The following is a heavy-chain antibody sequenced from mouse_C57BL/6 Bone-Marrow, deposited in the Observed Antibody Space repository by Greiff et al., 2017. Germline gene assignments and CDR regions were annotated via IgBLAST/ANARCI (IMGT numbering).Heavy chain of an antibody. D-gene: IGHD2-12*01. CDR2: IDPETGGT. CDR1: GYTFTDYE. V-gene: IGHV1-15*01. CDR3: TSAYYRSWFAY. Sequence: VQLQQSGAELVRPGASVTLSCKASGYTFTDYEMHWVKQTPVHGLEWIGAIDPETGGTAYNQKFKGKAILTADKSSSTAYMELRSLTSEDSAVYYCTSAYYRSWFAYWGPGTLVTVSA. J-gene: IGHJ3*01.